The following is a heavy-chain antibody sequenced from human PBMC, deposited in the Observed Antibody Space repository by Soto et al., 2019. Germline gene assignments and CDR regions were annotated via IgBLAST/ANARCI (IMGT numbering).Heavy chain of an antibody. CDR2: INRSGST. D-gene: IGHD3-3*01. CDR1: GGSISSYY. J-gene: IGHJ6*02. CDR3: ARVGITIFGVVIIYYYGMDV. V-gene: IGHV4-34*01. Sequence: SETLSLTCTVSGGSISSYYWSWIRQPPGKGLEWIGEINRSGSTNYNPSLKSRVTISVDTSKNQFSLKLSSVTAADTAVYYCARVGITIFGVVIIYYYGMDVWGQGTTVTVSS.